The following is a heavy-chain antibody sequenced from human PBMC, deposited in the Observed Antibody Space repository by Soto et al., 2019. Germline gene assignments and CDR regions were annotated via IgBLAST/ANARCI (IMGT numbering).Heavy chain of an antibody. CDR3: AVFVYGGNPDNYCFDY. D-gene: IGHD4-17*01. CDR2: FDPEDGET. Sequence: GASVKVSCKVSGYTLTELSMHWVRQAPGKGLEWMGGFDPEDGETIYAQKFQGRVTMTEDTSTDTAYMELSSLRSEDTAVYYCAVFVYGGNPDNYCFDYWGQGTLVTVSS. J-gene: IGHJ4*02. CDR1: GYTLTELS. V-gene: IGHV1-24*01.